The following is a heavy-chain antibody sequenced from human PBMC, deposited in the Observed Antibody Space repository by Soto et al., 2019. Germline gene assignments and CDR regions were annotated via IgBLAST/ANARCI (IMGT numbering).Heavy chain of an antibody. CDR1: GFSLSTTGVS. D-gene: IGHD5-18*01. CDR2: IYWDNDK. CDR3: AHRRRDDSNYSGFDP. J-gene: IGHJ5*02. Sequence: QLTLKESGPTLVKPTQTLTLTCTFSGFSLSTTGVSVGWIRQPPGKALEWLALIYWDNDKVYSPFLKSRLTITMDTSKNQVVLRMTNMDPVDTATYYCAHRRRDDSNYSGFDPWGQGTLITVSS. V-gene: IGHV2-5*02.